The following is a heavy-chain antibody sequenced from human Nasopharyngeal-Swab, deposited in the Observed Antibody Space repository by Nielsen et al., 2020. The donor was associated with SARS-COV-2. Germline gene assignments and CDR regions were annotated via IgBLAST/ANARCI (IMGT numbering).Heavy chain of an antibody. V-gene: IGHV3-66*01. CDR2: TYHDGRT. Sequence: WIRQPPGKGLEWVSVTYHDGRTYYTDSVKGRFTTSRDNSKNTVYLQMNSLRAEDTAVYYCAREFYYRFDYWGQGTLVTVSS. J-gene: IGHJ4*02. D-gene: IGHD3-10*01. CDR3: AREFYYRFDY.